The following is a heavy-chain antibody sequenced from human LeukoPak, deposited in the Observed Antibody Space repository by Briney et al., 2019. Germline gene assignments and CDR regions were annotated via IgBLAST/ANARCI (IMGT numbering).Heavy chain of an antibody. V-gene: IGHV1-2*06. CDR2: ITPTSTGT. J-gene: IGHJ4*02. CDR1: GYTITGYY. Sequence: SVTVSCKASGYTITGYYMHWVRQAPGQGPEWMGRITPTSTGTNSAQKFQGRITMTRDTSISAAYMELSRLRSDDTAVYYCARDRGDDTVSYFDYWGQGTLVTVSS. D-gene: IGHD3-22*01. CDR3: ARDRGDDTVSYFDY.